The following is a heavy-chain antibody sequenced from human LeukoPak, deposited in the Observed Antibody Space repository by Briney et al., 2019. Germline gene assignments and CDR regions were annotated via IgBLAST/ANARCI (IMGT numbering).Heavy chain of an antibody. Sequence: GGSLRLSCAASGFTFSDYYMSWIRQAPGKGLEWVSYISSSGSTIYYADSVKGRFTISRDNSKNSLYLQMKSLRAEDTAVYYCGREILEPGKTLTYWGQGSLITVSS. CDR3: GREILEPGKTLTY. J-gene: IGHJ4*02. CDR2: ISSSGSTI. V-gene: IGHV3-11*04. D-gene: IGHD1-14*01. CDR1: GFTFSDYY.